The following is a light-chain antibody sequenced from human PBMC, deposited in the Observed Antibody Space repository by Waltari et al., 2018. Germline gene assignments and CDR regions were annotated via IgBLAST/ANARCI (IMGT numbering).Light chain of an antibody. J-gene: IGLJ2*01. CDR1: SGPSTYT. V-gene: IGLV4-69*01. CDR3: QTWGTGTVV. CDR2: VNSDGTH. Sequence: QLVLTQSPSASASLGASVKLTCTLSSGPSTYTIAWPQQQPEKGPRYLMSVNSDGTHSEGDGIPYRFSGSTSGGERHLTISSLQSEDEAEYYCQTWGTGTVVFGGGTKLTVL.